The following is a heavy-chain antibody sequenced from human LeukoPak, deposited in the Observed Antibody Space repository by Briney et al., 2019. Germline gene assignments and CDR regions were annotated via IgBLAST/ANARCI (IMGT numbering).Heavy chain of an antibody. Sequence: SVKVSCKASGGTFSSYAINWVRQGPGQGLEWMGGVIPMFETSNFAQKFQGRITITADKSTSTVYMELSSLRSEDTAVYYCARDGARGVNWFDPWGQGTLVTVSS. CDR1: GGTFSSYA. CDR2: VIPMFETS. J-gene: IGHJ5*02. CDR3: ARDGARGVNWFDP. V-gene: IGHV1-69*06. D-gene: IGHD3-10*01.